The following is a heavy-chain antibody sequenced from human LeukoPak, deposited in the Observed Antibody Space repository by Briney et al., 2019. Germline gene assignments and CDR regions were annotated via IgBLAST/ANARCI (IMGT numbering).Heavy chain of an antibody. CDR2: IWYDGSNK. Sequence: GGSLRLSCAASGFPFSSYGMHWVRQAPGKGLEWVAVIWYDGSNKYYADSVKGRFTISRDDSKNTLYLQMNSLRDEDTAVYYCARDRHTAMVYYYYYMDVWGTGTTVTVSS. J-gene: IGHJ6*03. V-gene: IGHV3-33*01. CDR3: ARDRHTAMVYYYYYMDV. CDR1: GFPFSSYG. D-gene: IGHD5-18*01.